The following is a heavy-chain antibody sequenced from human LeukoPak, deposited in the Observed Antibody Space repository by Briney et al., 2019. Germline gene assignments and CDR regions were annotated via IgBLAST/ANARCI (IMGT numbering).Heavy chain of an antibody. CDR3: ARGPPLFDP. V-gene: IGHV3-48*01. Sequence: GGSLRLSCAASGFTFDDYGMNWVRQAPGKGLEWISYISTSGDTIYYADSVKGRFTISSDNAKTSLFLQMNSLRVEDTGVYFCARGPPLFDPWGQGTLVTVSS. J-gene: IGHJ5*02. CDR2: ISTSGDTI. CDR1: GFTFDDYG.